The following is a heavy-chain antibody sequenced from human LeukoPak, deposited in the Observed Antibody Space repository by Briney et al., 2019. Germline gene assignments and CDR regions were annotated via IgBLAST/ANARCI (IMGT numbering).Heavy chain of an antibody. CDR3: ARVLGVVGARAFDI. V-gene: IGHV1-18*01. J-gene: IGHJ3*02. Sequence: SVKVSCKASGYTFTSYGISWVRQAPGQGLEWMGWISAYSGNTNYAQKLQGRVTMTTDTSTSTAYMELRSLRSDDPAVYYCARVLGVVGARAFDIWGQGTMVTVSS. D-gene: IGHD1-26*01. CDR2: ISAYSGNT. CDR1: GYTFTSYG.